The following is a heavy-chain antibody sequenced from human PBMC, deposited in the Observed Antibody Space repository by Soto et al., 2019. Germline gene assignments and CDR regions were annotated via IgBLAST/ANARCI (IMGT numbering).Heavy chain of an antibody. V-gene: IGHV3-15*01. CDR3: TTAPQRALTEDSARS. D-gene: IGHD1-26*01. CDR2: IKSETDGGTT. J-gene: IGHJ4*02. CDR1: GFPFSYSW. Sequence: PGGSLRLSCVASGFPFSYSWMSWVRQAPGEGLEWVARIKSETDGGTTDYGAPVEGRYTISRDDSKNTVFLEMNNLKTEDTAVYYCTTAPQRALTEDSARSWGLGTLVTVSS.